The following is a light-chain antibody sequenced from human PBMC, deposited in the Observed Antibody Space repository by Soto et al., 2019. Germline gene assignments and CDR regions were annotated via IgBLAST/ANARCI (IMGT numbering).Light chain of an antibody. CDR3: SSYTNSNARV. Sequence: QSVLTQPASVSGSPGQSITISCTGTSSDVGGYKYVSWYQQHPGKAPKLMIYEVSNRPSGVSNRFSGSKSGNTASLTISGLQAEEEADYYCSSYTNSNARVFGTGTKVTVL. J-gene: IGLJ1*01. CDR1: SSDVGGYKY. V-gene: IGLV2-14*01. CDR2: EVS.